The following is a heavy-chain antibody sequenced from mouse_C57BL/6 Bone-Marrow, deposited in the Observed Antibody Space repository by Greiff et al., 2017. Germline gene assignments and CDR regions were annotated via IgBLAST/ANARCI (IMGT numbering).Heavy chain of an antibody. Sequence: VQLQQSGPGLVAPSQSLSITCTVSGFSLTSYAISWVRQPPGKGLEWLGVIWTGGGTNYNSALKSRLSISTDNSKSQVFLKMNSLQTDDTARYYWGRDYVYDGGYYYAMDYWGQGTSVTVSS. CDR3: GRDYVYDGGYYYAMDY. D-gene: IGHD2-2*01. V-gene: IGHV2-9-1*01. CDR2: IWTGGGT. CDR1: GFSLTSYA. J-gene: IGHJ4*01.